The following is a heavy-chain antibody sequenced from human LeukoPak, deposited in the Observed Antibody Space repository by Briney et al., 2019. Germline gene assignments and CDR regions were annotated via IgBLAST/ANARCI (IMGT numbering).Heavy chain of an antibody. J-gene: IGHJ3*02. CDR3: ARTYYYDSNPYSPVLAFDI. Sequence: SQTLSLTCAISGDSVSSNSAAWNWIRQSPSRGLEWLGRTYYRSKWYNDYAVSVKSRITINPDTSKNQFSLQLNFVTPEDTAVYYCARTYYYDSNPYSPVLAFDIWGQGTMVTVSS. CDR2: TYYRSKWYN. D-gene: IGHD3-22*01. V-gene: IGHV6-1*01. CDR1: GDSVSSNSAA.